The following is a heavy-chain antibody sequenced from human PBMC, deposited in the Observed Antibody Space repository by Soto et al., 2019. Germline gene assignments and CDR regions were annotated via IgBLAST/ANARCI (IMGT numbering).Heavy chain of an antibody. V-gene: IGHV1-69*06. CDR2: IIPIFGTA. J-gene: IGHJ2*01. D-gene: IGHD3-22*01. Sequence: QVELVQAGAEVKKPRSSVKVSCQASEDTFRNYAISWVRQAPGQGLEWMGGIIPIFGTANYAQKFQGRVTFAAVTSANKEYLELSSLRSDDTAVYYCASIKYDSRAYYYWYLGLWGRGTLLTVAS. CDR3: ASIKYDSRAYYYWYLGL. CDR1: EDTFRNYA.